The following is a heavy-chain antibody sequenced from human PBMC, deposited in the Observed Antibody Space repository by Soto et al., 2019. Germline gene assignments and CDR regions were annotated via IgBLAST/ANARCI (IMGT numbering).Heavy chain of an antibody. J-gene: IGHJ4*02. V-gene: IGHV3-30*18. D-gene: IGHD6-19*01. Sequence: PGGSLRLSCAASGFTFSSYGMHWVRQAPGKGLEWVAVISYDGSNKYYADSVKGRFTISRDNSKNTLYLQMNSLRAEDTAVYYCAKDRGSGWYDGVDYWGQGTLVTVSS. CDR3: AKDRGSGWYDGVDY. CDR1: GFTFSSYG. CDR2: ISYDGSNK.